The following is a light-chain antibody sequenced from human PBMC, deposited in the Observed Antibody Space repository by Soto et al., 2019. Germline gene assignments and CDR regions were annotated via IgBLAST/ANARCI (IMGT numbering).Light chain of an antibody. CDR1: SSDVGGYNY. CDR3: NSYPSSSTPYV. J-gene: IGLJ1*01. V-gene: IGLV2-14*01. Sequence: QSVLAQPASVSGSPGQSITISCTGTSSDVGGYNYVSWYQQHPGKAPKLMIYDVSNRPSGVSNRFSGSKSGNTASLTISGLQAEDEADYYCNSYPSSSTPYVFGTGTKVTVL. CDR2: DVS.